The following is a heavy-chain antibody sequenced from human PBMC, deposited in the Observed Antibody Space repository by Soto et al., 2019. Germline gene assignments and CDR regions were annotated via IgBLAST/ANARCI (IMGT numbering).Heavy chain of an antibody. CDR2: IKQDGSEK. CDR3: ARGGRYYDSSGYSYFPFDY. CDR1: GFTFSSYW. D-gene: IGHD3-22*01. V-gene: IGHV3-7*03. Sequence: GSLRLSCAASGFTFSSYWMSWVRQAPGKGLEWVANIKQDGSEKYYVDSVKGRFTISRDNAKNSLYLQMNSLRAEDTAVYYCARGGRYYDSSGYSYFPFDYWGQGTLVTVSS. J-gene: IGHJ4*02.